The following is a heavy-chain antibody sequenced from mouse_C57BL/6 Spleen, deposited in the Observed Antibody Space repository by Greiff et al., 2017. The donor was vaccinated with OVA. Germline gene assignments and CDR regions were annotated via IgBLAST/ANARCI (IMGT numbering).Heavy chain of an antibody. J-gene: IGHJ4*01. CDR1: GFSLTSYG. V-gene: IGHV2-2*01. D-gene: IGHD1-1*01. CDR3: ASQYYGSSYAMDY. Sequence: QVQLKESGPGLVQPSQSLSITCTVSGFSLTSYGVHWVRQSPGKGLEWLGVIWSGGSTDYNAAFISRLSISKDNSKSQVFFKMNSLQADDTAIYYCASQYYGSSYAMDYWGQGTSVTVSS. CDR2: IWSGGST.